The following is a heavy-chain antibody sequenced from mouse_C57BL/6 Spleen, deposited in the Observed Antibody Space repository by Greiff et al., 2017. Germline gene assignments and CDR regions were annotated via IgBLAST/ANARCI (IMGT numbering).Heavy chain of an antibody. CDR1: GYTFTSYW. CDR2: IHPNSGST. V-gene: IGHV1-64*01. J-gene: IGHJ2*01. D-gene: IGHD5-5*01. Sequence: VQLQQPGAELVKPGASVKLSCKASGYTFTSYWMHWVKQRPGQGLEWIGMIHPNSGSTNYNEKFKSKATLTVDKSSSTAYMQRSSLTSEDSAVYYCARGPLPNYFDYGGQGTTLTVSS. CDR3: ARGPLPNYFDY.